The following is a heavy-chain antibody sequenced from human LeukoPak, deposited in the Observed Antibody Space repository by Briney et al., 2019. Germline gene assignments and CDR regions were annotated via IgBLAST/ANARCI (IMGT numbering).Heavy chain of an antibody. CDR1: GFTFSNAW. CDR2: IKSKTDGGTT. CDR3: TTYSGWHNWFDP. Sequence: GALRLSCAASGFTFSNAWMSWVRQAPGKGLEWVGRIKSKTDGGTTDYAAPVKGRFNISRDDSKNTLYLQMHSLKTEDTAVYYCTTYSGWHNWFDPWGQGTLVTVSS. D-gene: IGHD6-19*01. V-gene: IGHV3-15*01. J-gene: IGHJ5*02.